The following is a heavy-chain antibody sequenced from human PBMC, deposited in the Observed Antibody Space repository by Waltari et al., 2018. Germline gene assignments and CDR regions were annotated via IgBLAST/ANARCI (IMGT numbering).Heavy chain of an antibody. D-gene: IGHD2-21*01. J-gene: IGHJ5*02. CDR3: ARGRDVFANFDYNWFDP. V-gene: IGHV1-8*01. Sequence: QVQLGQSGLEVLKPGPSVKASFQASGSTFFNYEINWERQAARQGLEWMGWVNPNSGATAYAQKFQGRITMTWDTSISTAYMELSNLRSDDTAVLYCARGRDVFANFDYNWFDPWGQGTLVTVSS. CDR1: GSTFFNYE. CDR2: VNPNSGAT.